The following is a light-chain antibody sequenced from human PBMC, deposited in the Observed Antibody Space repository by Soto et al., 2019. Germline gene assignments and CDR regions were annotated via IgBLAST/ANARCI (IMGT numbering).Light chain of an antibody. CDR1: QGISHD. CDR2: AAS. J-gene: IGKJ5*01. V-gene: IGKV1-27*01. CDR3: QKYNTAPLT. Sequence: DIQMTQSPSTLSGSVGDRVTITCRASQGISHDLAWYQQKPGKVPKLLIYAASTLQSGVPSRFSGSGSGTDFTLTISGLHPEDVATYYCQKYNTAPLTFGQGTRLEIK.